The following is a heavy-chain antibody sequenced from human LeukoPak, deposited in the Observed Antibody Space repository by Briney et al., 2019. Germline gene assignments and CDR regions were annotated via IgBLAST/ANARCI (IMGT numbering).Heavy chain of an antibody. CDR1: GGSISSSSYY. D-gene: IGHD1-1*01. CDR3: ARGRGYDPVVFYFDS. J-gene: IGHJ4*02. Sequence: PSETLSLTCTVSGGSISSSSYYWGWIRQPPGKGLEWIGSIFYTGSIYYNPSLKSRVAFFEDSSKNQFSLQLSSVTAADTAVYYCARGRGYDPVVFYFDSWGQGNLVIVSS. CDR2: IFYTGSI. V-gene: IGHV4-39*07.